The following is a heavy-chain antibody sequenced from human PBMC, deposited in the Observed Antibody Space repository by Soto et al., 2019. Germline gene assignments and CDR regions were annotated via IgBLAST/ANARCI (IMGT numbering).Heavy chain of an antibody. D-gene: IGHD1-26*01. CDR3: ARGVGATPLALKPTDSYFDY. CDR2: IIPIFGTA. J-gene: IGHJ4*02. Sequence: QVQLVQSGAEVKKPGSSVKVSCKASGGTFSSYAISWVRQAPGQGLEWMGGIIPIFGTANYAQKFQSRVTITADESTSTAYMELSSLRSEDTAVYYCARGVGATPLALKPTDSYFDYWGQGTLVTVSS. CDR1: GGTFSSYA. V-gene: IGHV1-69*01.